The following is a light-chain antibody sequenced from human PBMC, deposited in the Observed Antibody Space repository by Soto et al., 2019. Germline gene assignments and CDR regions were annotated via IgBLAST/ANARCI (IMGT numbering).Light chain of an antibody. V-gene: IGLV2-14*01. J-gene: IGLJ3*02. Sequence: QSALTQPASVSGSPGQSITISCTGTISDINTYNFVSWFRQHPGKAPKLMIYDVSSRPSGVSDRFSGSKSGKTASLTISGLQAEDEAYYYCCIYTCTSGVFGGGTKLAVL. CDR3: CIYTCTSGV. CDR2: DVS. CDR1: ISDINTYNF.